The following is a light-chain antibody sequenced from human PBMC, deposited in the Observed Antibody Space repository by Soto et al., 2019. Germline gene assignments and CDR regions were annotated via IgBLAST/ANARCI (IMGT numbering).Light chain of an antibody. V-gene: IGKV3-15*01. CDR1: QSVRSN. Sequence: TLMINSACARSVSPVERDTLSCRASQSVRSNLAWYQQKPGQAPRLLIYGASTRATGVQARFSGSGSGTEFTLTISSLQSEDFAVYYFQQYSNGITLTFGQGTRLDIK. J-gene: IGKJ5*01. CDR3: QQYSNGITLT. CDR2: GAS.